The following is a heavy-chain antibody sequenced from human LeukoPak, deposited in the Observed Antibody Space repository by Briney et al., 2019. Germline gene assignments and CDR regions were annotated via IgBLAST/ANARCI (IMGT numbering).Heavy chain of an antibody. Sequence: SETLSLTCAVYGGSFSGYYWSWIRQPPGKGLEWIGEINHSGSTNYNPSLMSRVTISVDTSKNQFSLKLSSVTAADTAAYYCARAEAHTSSMDYWGQGTLVTVSS. D-gene: IGHD6-6*01. CDR2: INHSGST. V-gene: IGHV4-34*01. J-gene: IGHJ4*02. CDR1: GGSFSGYY. CDR3: ARAEAHTSSMDY.